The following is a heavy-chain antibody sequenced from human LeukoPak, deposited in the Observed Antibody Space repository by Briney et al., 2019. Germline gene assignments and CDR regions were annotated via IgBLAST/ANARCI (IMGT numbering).Heavy chain of an antibody. D-gene: IGHD6-19*01. Sequence: GGSLRLSCAASGFTFSSFTMNWVRQAPGKGLEWVSSISSGSSYIYYADSGKGRFTISRDNAKNSLYLQMNSLRAEDTAVYYCARGDKSSGWYFFDYWGQGTLVTVSS. J-gene: IGHJ4*02. CDR2: ISSGSSYI. CDR3: ARGDKSSGWYFFDY. V-gene: IGHV3-21*01. CDR1: GFTFSSFT.